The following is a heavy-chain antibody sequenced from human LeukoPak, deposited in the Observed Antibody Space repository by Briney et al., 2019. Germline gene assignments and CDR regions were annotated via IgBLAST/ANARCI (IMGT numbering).Heavy chain of an antibody. Sequence: ASVKVSCKASGYSFTNYDINWVRQATGQGLEWMGFINPSGSSAAYAQKFQGRLTMTRDMFTSTDYMELTSLTSDDTAVYYCARDNSVGETAWWFDPWGQGTLVTVSS. J-gene: IGHJ5*02. V-gene: IGHV1-46*01. CDR2: INPSGSSA. D-gene: IGHD1-26*01. CDR1: GYSFTNYD. CDR3: ARDNSVGETAWWFDP.